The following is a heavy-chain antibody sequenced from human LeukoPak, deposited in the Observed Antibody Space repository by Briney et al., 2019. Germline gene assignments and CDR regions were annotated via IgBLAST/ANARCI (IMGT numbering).Heavy chain of an antibody. D-gene: IGHD3-22*01. J-gene: IGHJ4*02. Sequence: GESLKISCTGSGYTFSNYWIGWVRQMPGEGLEWMGIIYPGDSNTIYSPSFQGQVTISADKSISTAYLHWNNLRASDTAMYYCAGETDQFYSEKIGYYRNFDYWGQGTLVTVSS. V-gene: IGHV5-51*01. CDR2: IYPGDSNT. CDR1: GYTFSNYW. CDR3: AGETDQFYSEKIGYYRNFDY.